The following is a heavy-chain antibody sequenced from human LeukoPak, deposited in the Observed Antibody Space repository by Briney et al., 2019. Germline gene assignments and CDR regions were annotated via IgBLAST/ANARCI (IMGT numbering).Heavy chain of an antibody. CDR1: GYSFTSYW. CDR2: IYPGDSDT. J-gene: IGHJ4*02. CDR3: ARQYDSSGYCSFFDY. Sequence: GESLKISCKGSGYSFTSYWIGWVRQMPGKGLEWMGIIYPGDSDTRYSPSFQGQVTISADKSISTAYLQWSSLKASDTAMYYCARQYDSSGYCSFFDYWGQGTLVTVSS. V-gene: IGHV5-51*01. D-gene: IGHD3-22*01.